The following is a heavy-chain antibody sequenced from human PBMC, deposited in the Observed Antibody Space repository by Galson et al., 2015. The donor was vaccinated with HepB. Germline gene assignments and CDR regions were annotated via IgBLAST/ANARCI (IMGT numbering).Heavy chain of an antibody. CDR3: ARRWDHCGGDCDRGLHV. J-gene: IGHJ6*03. Sequence: SLRLSCAASGFTFSDYYMSWIRQAPGKGLAWVSYISSSGSTIYYADSVKGRFTISRDNTKNSLYLQMNSLRAEDTAVYYCARRWDHCGGDCDRGLHVWGKGTTVTVSS. D-gene: IGHD2-21*01. CDR2: ISSSGSTI. V-gene: IGHV3-11*01. CDR1: GFTFSDYY.